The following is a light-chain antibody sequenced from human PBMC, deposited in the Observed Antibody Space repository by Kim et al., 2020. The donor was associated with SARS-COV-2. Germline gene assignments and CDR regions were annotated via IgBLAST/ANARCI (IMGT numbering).Light chain of an antibody. CDR3: SSYTSSSTSPYV. J-gene: IGLJ1*01. CDR1: SSYVGGYNY. Sequence: SITISCTGTSSYVGGYNYVSWYQPHPGKAPKLMIYDVSKRPSGVSNRFSGSKSGNTASLTISGLQAEDEADYYCSSYTSSSTSPYVFGTGTKVTVL. V-gene: IGLV2-14*04. CDR2: DVS.